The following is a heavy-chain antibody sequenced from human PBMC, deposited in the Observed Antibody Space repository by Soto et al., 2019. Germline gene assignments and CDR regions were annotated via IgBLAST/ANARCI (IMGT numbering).Heavy chain of an antibody. D-gene: IGHD3-16*01. CDR2: IYSGDSGT. Sequence: EALKISCKGSGYSFTSYWIDWVRQMHGKGLEWMGIIYSGDSGTRYSPSFQGQVTISADKSISTAYLRWSSQTASDSAMYYCAKRGIYGMDVWGPGTPVTVSS. J-gene: IGHJ6*02. CDR3: AKRGIYGMDV. V-gene: IGHV5-51*01. CDR1: GYSFTSYW.